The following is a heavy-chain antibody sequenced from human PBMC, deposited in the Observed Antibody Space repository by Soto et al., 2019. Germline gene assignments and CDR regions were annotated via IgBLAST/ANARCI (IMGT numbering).Heavy chain of an antibody. D-gene: IGHD3-10*01. CDR3: ARESDYYGSGSYFSY. V-gene: IGHV3-33*01. CDR2: IWYDGSNK. J-gene: IGHJ4*02. Sequence: QVQLVESGGGVVQPGRSLRLSCAASGFTFSSYGMHWVRQAPGKGLEWVAVIWYDGSNKYYADSVKGRFTISRDNSKNTLYLQMNSLRAEDTAVYYCARESDYYGSGSYFSYWGQGTLVTVSS. CDR1: GFTFSSYG.